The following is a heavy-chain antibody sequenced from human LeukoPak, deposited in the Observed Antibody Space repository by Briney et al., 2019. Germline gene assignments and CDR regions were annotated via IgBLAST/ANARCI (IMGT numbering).Heavy chain of an antibody. V-gene: IGHV3-23*01. CDR3: AKDYASP. J-gene: IGHJ5*02. Sequence: GGALRRSCAAPGFVFSSCDMNWVRPAPGKGLEWVSAIIGTGDSTYYADSVKGRFTISRDNSKNTLYLQMNSLRADDTAVYYCAKDYASPWGQGTLVTVSS. CDR1: GFVFSSCD. CDR2: IIGTGDST. D-gene: IGHD3-16*01.